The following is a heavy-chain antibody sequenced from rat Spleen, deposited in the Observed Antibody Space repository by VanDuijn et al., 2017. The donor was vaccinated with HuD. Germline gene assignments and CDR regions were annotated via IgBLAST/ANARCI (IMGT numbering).Heavy chain of an antibody. CDR1: GFSLTSYG. J-gene: IGHJ2*01. V-gene: IGHV2-32*01. CDR2: MWSEGDT. CDR3: ARDRGGYEALDY. Sequence: QVQLKESGPGLVQPSQTLSLTCTVSGFSLTSYGVSWVRQPPGKGLEWMGVMWSEGDTSYNSALKSRLSISRDTSKSQVFLKMNSLQTEDTATYYGARDRGGYEALDYWGQGVMVTVSS. D-gene: IGHD4-3*01.